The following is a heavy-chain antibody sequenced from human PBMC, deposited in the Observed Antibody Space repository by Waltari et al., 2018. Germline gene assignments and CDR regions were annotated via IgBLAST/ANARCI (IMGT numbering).Heavy chain of an antibody. V-gene: IGHV1-2*06. Sequence: QVQLVQSGAEVKKPGASVKVSCKASGYTFTGYYMHWVRQAPGQGLEWMGRINPNSGGTNYAQNFQGRVTMTRDTSISTAYMELSRLRSDDTAVYYCARAELLSSAFDIWGQGTMVTVSS. CDR2: INPNSGGT. CDR3: ARAELLSSAFDI. D-gene: IGHD1-7*01. CDR1: GYTFTGYY. J-gene: IGHJ3*02.